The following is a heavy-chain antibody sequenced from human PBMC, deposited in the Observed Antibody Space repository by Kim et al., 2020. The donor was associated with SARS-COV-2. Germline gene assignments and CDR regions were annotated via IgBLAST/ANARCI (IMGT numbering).Heavy chain of an antibody. CDR3: VARSMARGAGYGMDV. Sequence: TDSVKGRFTISKDNAKNTLSLQMNSLREEYTAVYYCVARSMARGAGYGMDVWGQGTTVTVSS. J-gene: IGHJ6*02. V-gene: IGHV3-30*10. D-gene: IGHD3-10*01.